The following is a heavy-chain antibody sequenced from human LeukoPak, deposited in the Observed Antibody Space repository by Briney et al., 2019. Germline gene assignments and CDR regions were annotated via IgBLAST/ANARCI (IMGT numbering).Heavy chain of an antibody. J-gene: IGHJ5*02. Sequence: GGSLRLSCAASGFTFSSYSMNWVRQAPGKGLEWVSSISSSSSYIYYADSVKGRFTISRDNAKNSLYLQMNSLGAEDTAVYYCARGLYCSSTSCYFVVGWFDPWGQGTLVTVSS. V-gene: IGHV3-21*01. CDR1: GFTFSSYS. CDR3: ARGLYCSSTSCYFVVGWFDP. CDR2: ISSSSSYI. D-gene: IGHD2-2*01.